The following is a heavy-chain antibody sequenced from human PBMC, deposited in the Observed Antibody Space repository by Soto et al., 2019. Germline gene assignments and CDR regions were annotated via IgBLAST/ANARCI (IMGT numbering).Heavy chain of an antibody. V-gene: IGHV4-39*01. CDR1: GGSISSSDYW. D-gene: IGHD6-13*01. CDR2: IYYSGST. CDR3: ARQIGRGSRSLDH. J-gene: IGHJ4*02. Sequence: QLQLQESGPGLVKPAETLSLTCTVSGGSISSSDYWWGWIRQPPGKGLEWIGSIYYSGSTHYIPSLKSRVIMSVDTSKNQFSLRLSSVTAADTAVYYCARQIGRGSRSLDHWGQGTLVTVSS.